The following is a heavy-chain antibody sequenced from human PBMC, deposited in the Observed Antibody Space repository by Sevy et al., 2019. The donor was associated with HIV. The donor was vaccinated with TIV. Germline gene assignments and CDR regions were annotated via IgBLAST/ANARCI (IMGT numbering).Heavy chain of an antibody. J-gene: IGHJ6*02. CDR1: GYTFSDSGYY. CDR2: INPKSGAA. V-gene: IGHV1-2*02. CDR3: ARESYAFSTGPVDYDYGMDV. D-gene: IGHD3-3*01. Sequence: ASVKVSCKASGYTFSDSGYYVHWVRQAPGQGLEWMGWINPKSGAANYAQKFQGRVTMTRDTSVSTANMELSRLTSDDTAVYYCARESYAFSTGPVDYDYGMDVWGQGTTVTVSS.